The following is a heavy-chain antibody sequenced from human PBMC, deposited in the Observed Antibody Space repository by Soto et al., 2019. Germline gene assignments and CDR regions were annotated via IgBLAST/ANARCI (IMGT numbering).Heavy chain of an antibody. CDR3: ARGDYGDYVGRGYFDY. V-gene: IGHV4-4*02. CDR1: GGSISSSNW. Sequence: QVQLQESGPGLVKPSGTLSLTCVVSGGSISSSNWWSWVRQPPGKGLEWIGEIYHSESTNYNPSLKRRVTISVDRSKNHFSLKLSSVTAADTAVYYCARGDYGDYVGRGYFDYWGQGTLVTVSS. J-gene: IGHJ4*02. D-gene: IGHD4-17*01. CDR2: IYHSEST.